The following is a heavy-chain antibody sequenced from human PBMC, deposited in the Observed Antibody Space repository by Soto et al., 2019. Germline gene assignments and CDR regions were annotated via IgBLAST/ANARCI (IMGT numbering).Heavy chain of an antibody. Sequence: TLSLTCAVYGGSFSGYYWSWIRQPPGKGLEWIGEINHSGSTNYNPSLKSRVTISVDTSKNQFSLKLSSVTAADTAVYYCARGFLEWLLFRAGAAYYFDYWGQGTLVTV. CDR2: INHSGST. CDR3: ARGFLEWLLFRAGAAYYFDY. J-gene: IGHJ4*02. V-gene: IGHV4-34*01. D-gene: IGHD3-3*01. CDR1: GGSFSGYY.